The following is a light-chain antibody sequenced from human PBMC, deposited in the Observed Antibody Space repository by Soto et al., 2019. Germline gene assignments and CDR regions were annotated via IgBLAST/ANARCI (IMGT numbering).Light chain of an antibody. CDR2: RSD. V-gene: IGLV1-44*01. J-gene: IGLJ3*02. CDR1: SSNIGSNH. Sequence: QSVLTQSPSASGTAGQRGIIACSGSSSNIGSNHVNWYRHLPGAAPKLLIFRSDQRPSGVPDRFSGSKSGTTASLAISGLQSGDEADYYCAAWDDSRYGVVFGGGTKLTVL. CDR3: AAWDDSRYGVV.